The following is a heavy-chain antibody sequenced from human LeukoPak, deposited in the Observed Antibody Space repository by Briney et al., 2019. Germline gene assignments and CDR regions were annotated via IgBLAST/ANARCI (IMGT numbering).Heavy chain of an antibody. CDR1: GFTFSDYY. D-gene: IGHD1-7*01. V-gene: IGHV3-11*01. J-gene: IGHJ3*02. Sequence: GGSLRLSCAASGFTFSDYYMGWIRQAPGKGLEWVSYIGGSGSITFYADSVKGRFTISRDNAKNSVYLQMNSLRAEDTAVYYCGRDFRLFGTKRSFDIWGQGTMVTVSS. CDR3: GRDFRLFGTKRSFDI. CDR2: IGGSGSIT.